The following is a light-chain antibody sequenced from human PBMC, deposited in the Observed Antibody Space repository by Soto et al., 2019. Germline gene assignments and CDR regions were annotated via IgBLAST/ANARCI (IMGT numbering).Light chain of an antibody. CDR1: SSDVGGYNY. J-gene: IGLJ3*02. CDR2: DVT. V-gene: IGLV2-11*01. Sequence: QPVLTQPRSVSGSPGQSVTISCTGTSSDVGGYNYVSWYQQHPGKAPKLMIYDVTKRPSGVPDRFSASKFGNTASLTISGLQAEDEADYYCCSCTSTSVPWAFGGGTKLTVL. CDR3: CSCTSTSVPWA.